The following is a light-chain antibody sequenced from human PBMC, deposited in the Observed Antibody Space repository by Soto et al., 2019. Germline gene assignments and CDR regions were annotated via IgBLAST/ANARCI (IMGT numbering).Light chain of an antibody. CDR1: SSDVGGYNY. V-gene: IGLV2-14*01. Sequence: QSALTQPASVSGSPGQSITISCTGTSSDVGGYNYVSWYQQHPGKAPKLIIYDVSNRPSGVSNRFSGSKSGSTASLTISGLQAEDEADYYCGSYTSSSTRVFGGGTKLTVL. CDR2: DVS. J-gene: IGLJ3*02. CDR3: GSYTSSSTRV.